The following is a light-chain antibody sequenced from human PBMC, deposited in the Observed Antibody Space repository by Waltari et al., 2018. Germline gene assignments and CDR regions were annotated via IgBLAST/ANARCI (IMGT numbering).Light chain of an antibody. CDR1: QTTYTN. J-gene: IGKJ4*01. V-gene: IGKV3-15*01. CDR3: QQYSRWPLT. CDR2: GSS. Sequence: DTVMTQSPATLSVSPGEGATLPCRASQTTYTNLAWYQQKPGQVPRLLIYGSSTRATGIPARFSGSGSGTEFTLTISSLQSEDFAVYYCQQYSRWPLTFGGGTKVEIK.